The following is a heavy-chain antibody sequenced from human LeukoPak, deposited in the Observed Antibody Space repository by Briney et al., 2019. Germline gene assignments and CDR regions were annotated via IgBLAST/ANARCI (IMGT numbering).Heavy chain of an antibody. V-gene: IGHV5-51*01. CDR2: IYPGDSDD. D-gene: IGHD3-22*01. CDR1: GYSFTNYW. J-gene: IGHJ3*02. Sequence: PGESLKISCKGSGYSFTNYWIGWVRQVPGKGLEWMGIIYPGDSDDRYSPSFQGQVTISADKSISTAYLQWSSLKASDTAMYYCVRLSHLPEGSSAAFDIWGQGTMVTVSS. CDR3: VRLSHLPEGSSAAFDI.